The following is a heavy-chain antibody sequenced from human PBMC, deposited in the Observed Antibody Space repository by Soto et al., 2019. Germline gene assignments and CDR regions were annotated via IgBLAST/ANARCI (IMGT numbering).Heavy chain of an antibody. J-gene: IGHJ3*02. CDR2: TFHSGST. D-gene: IGHD3-16*02. CDR3: ARPLLLGGVSVRAFTI. Sequence: QVQLQESGPGLVKPSETLSLTCGVSGGSVSSNNWWSWVRQPPGKGLEWIGETFHSGSTNSIPTLKSRVAMSLDKTKNQFSLKLGPVTAADTAVYYCARPLLLGGVSVRAFTIWGQGTMVTVSS. V-gene: IGHV4-4*02. CDR1: GGSVSSNNW.